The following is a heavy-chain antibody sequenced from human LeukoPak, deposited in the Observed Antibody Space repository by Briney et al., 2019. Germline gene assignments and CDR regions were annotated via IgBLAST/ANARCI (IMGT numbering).Heavy chain of an antibody. Sequence: NSGGSLRLSCEASGFTFSSYSMNWVRQAPGKGLEWIGYIYYSGSTNYNPSLKSRVTISVDTSKNQFSLKLSSVTAADTAVYYCARAYRDGYKHFDYWGQGTLVTVSS. V-gene: IGHV4-59*01. CDR1: GFTFSSYS. J-gene: IGHJ4*02. D-gene: IGHD5-24*01. CDR3: ARAYRDGYKHFDY. CDR2: IYYSGST.